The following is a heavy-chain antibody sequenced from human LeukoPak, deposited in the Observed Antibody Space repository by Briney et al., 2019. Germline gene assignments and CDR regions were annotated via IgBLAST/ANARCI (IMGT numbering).Heavy chain of an antibody. CDR3: ARSNMVRGVRALDY. J-gene: IGHJ4*02. V-gene: IGHV4-34*01. D-gene: IGHD3-10*01. CDR2: INHSGST. Sequence: SETLTLTCAVYGGSFSGYYWSWIRQPPGKELEWIGEINHSGSTNYNPSLKSRVTISVDTSKNQFSLKLSSVTAADTAVYYCARSNMVRGVRALDYWGQGTLVTVSS. CDR1: GGSFSGYY.